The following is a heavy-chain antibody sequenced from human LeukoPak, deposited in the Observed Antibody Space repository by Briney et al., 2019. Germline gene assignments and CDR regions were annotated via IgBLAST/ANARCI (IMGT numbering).Heavy chain of an antibody. CDR1: GFTFSNYW. CDR3: GIISSGWYSPFDY. Sequence: GGSLRLSCAASGFTFSNYWIHWVRQAPGKGLVWVSRINSDGSSTNYADSVKGRFTISRDNAKNTLYLQMNSLRAEDTAVYYCGIISSGWYSPFDYWGQGTLVTVSS. J-gene: IGHJ4*02. D-gene: IGHD6-19*01. CDR2: INSDGSST. V-gene: IGHV3-74*01.